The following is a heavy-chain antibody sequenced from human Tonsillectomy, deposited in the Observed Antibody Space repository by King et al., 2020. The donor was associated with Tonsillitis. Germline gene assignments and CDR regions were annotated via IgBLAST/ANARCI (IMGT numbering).Heavy chain of an antibody. CDR2: ISSSSTI. J-gene: IGHJ3*01. CDR1: GFTFSSYS. V-gene: IGHV3-48*01. Sequence: VQLVESGGGLVQPGGSLRLSCAASGFTFSSYSMNWVRQAPGKGLEWVSYISSSSTIYYADSVKGRFTISRDNAKNSLYLQMNSLKAEETAVYYCVRDRGGRDWGQGTMVTVSS. D-gene: IGHD2-15*01. CDR3: VRDRGGRD.